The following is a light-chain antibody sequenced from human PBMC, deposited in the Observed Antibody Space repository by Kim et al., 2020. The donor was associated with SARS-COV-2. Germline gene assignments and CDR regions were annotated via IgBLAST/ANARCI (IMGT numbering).Light chain of an antibody. V-gene: IGKV1-17*01. Sequence: DIQMTQSPSSLSASVGDRVTITCRASQDIGNDLGWYQQNPGRAPKRLIYCASNLQSGVPSRFSGSGSETEFTLTINSLQPEDFATYFCLQHRTYPITFGQGTRLEIK. J-gene: IGKJ5*01. CDR3: LQHRTYPIT. CDR1: QDIGND. CDR2: CAS.